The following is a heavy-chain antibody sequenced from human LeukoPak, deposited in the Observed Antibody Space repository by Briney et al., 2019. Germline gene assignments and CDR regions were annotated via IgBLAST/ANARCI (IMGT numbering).Heavy chain of an antibody. CDR1: GFTFSSYS. CDR2: ITRSSIYK. Sequence: PGGSLRLSCAASGFTFSSYSMNWVRQAPGKGLEWVSSITRSSIYKYYADSVKGRFTISRDNAKNSLYLQMNSLRVEDTAVYYCARLRGYYFDYWGQGTLVTVSS. V-gene: IGHV3-21*01. J-gene: IGHJ4*02. CDR3: ARLRGYYFDY.